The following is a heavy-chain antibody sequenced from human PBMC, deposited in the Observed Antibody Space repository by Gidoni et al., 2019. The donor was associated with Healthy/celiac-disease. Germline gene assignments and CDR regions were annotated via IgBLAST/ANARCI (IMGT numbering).Heavy chain of an antibody. CDR3: ASSPGGYFDY. CDR1: GGSISSYY. V-gene: IGHV4-59*01. J-gene: IGHJ4*02. CDR2: IYYSGST. Sequence: QVQLQESGPGLVKPSETLSLTCTVSGGSISSYYWSWIRQPPGKGLEWIGYIYYSGSTNYNPSLKSRVTISVDTSKNQFSLKLSSVTAADTAVYYCASSPGGYFDYWGQGTLVTVSS.